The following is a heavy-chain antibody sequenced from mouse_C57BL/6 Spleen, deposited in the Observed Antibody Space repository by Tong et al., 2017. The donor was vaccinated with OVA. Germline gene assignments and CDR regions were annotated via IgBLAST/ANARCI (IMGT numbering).Heavy chain of an antibody. CDR3: TTYYYGNAMDY. D-gene: IGHD1-1*01. CDR1: GFNIKDDY. J-gene: IGHJ2*01. Sequence: EVQLQESGAELVRPGASVKLSCTASGFNIKDDYMHWVKQRPEQGLEWIGWIDPENGDTEYASKFQGKATITADTSSNTAYLQLSSLTSEDTAVYYCTTYYYGNAMDYWGQGTTLTVSS. CDR2: IDPENGDT. V-gene: IGHV14-4*01.